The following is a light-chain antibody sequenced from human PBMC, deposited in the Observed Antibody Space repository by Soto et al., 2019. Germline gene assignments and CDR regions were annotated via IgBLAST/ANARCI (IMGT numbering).Light chain of an antibody. Sequence: QSVLTQPASVSGSPGQSITISCTGTSSDIGGYNFVSWYQQHPGKAPKLMIYDVSNRPSGVSNRFSGSKSGNTASLTISGLQPEDEAYYYCSSYTRGSTDVFGTGTKLTVL. V-gene: IGLV2-14*01. J-gene: IGLJ1*01. CDR1: SSDIGGYNF. CDR3: SSYTRGSTDV. CDR2: DVS.